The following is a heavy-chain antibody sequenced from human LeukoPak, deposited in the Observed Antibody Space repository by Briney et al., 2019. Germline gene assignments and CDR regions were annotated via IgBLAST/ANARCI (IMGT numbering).Heavy chain of an antibody. Sequence: PGGSLRLSCAAYGFTFSSYAMSWVRQAPGKGLEWVSIISGSGGSTYYADSVKGRFTISRDSSKNTLYLQMNSLRAEDTAAYYCAKLRDYDFWTGYHRYLDYWGQGTLVTVSS. V-gene: IGHV3-23*01. CDR2: ISGSGGST. CDR1: GFTFSSYA. CDR3: AKLRDYDFWTGYHRYLDY. J-gene: IGHJ4*02. D-gene: IGHD3-3*01.